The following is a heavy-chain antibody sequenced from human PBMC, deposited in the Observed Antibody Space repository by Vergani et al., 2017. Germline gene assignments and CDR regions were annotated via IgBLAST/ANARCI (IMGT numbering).Heavy chain of an antibody. D-gene: IGHD4-23*01. CDR1: GFTFSSYS. CDR3: ARPDITYGGKSWFDP. J-gene: IGHJ5*02. CDR2: ISSSSSYI. Sequence: EVQLVESGGGLVKPGGSLRLSCAASGFTFSSYSMNWVRQAPGKGLEWVSSISSSSSYIYYAASVKGRLTISRDNAKNSLYLQMNSLRAEDTAVYYCARPDITYGGKSWFDPWGQGTLVTVSS. V-gene: IGHV3-21*01.